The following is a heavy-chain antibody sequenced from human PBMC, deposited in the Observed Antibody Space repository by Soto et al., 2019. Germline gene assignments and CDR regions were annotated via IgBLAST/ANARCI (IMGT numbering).Heavy chain of an antibody. CDR3: ARLGVWGSYRTKYFDH. V-gene: IGHV4-39*01. CDR2: IYESGST. D-gene: IGHD3-16*02. Sequence: PSQTLSLTCTVSGASIVSSNLYWGWVRQPPGKGPEWIGSIYESGSTYFNPSLQSRVTMSVDTSKNQFSLHLTSVTAADTAMYYCARLGVWGSYRTKYFDHWGQGTLVTVSS. J-gene: IGHJ4*02. CDR1: GASIVSSNLY.